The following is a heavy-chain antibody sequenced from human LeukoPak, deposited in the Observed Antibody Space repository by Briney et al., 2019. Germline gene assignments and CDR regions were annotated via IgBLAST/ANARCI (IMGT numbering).Heavy chain of an antibody. Sequence: GGSLRLSCAASGFTFTSYSMNWVRQAPGKGLEWASSISSSSSYIYYADSVKGRFTISRDNAKNSLYLQMNSLRAEDTAIYYCARERGYSGYEFDYWGQGTLVTVSS. CDR2: ISSSSSYI. J-gene: IGHJ4*02. CDR3: ARERGYSGYEFDY. V-gene: IGHV3-21*01. CDR1: GFTFTSYS. D-gene: IGHD5-12*01.